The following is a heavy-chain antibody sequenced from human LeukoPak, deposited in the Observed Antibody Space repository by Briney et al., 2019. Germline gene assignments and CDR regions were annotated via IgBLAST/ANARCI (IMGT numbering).Heavy chain of an antibody. V-gene: IGHV4-59*08. CDR3: ASGSGHSYGSVNFDY. J-gene: IGHJ4*02. CDR2: IYYSGST. Sequence: SETLSLTCTVSGGSISSYYWSWIRQPPGKGLEWIGYIYYSGSTNYNPSLKSRVTISVDTSKNQFSLKLSSVTAADTAVYYCASGSGHSYGSVNFDYWGQGTLVTVSP. D-gene: IGHD5-18*01. CDR1: GGSISSYY.